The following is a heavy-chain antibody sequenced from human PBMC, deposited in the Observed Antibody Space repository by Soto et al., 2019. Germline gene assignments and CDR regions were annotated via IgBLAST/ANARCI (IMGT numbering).Heavy chain of an antibody. CDR2: IYYSGST. J-gene: IGHJ4*02. CDR1: GGSISSGGYY. D-gene: IGHD6-13*01. CDR3: ASHGSSSWYDY. V-gene: IGHV4-31*03. Sequence: SETLSLTCTVSGGSISSGGYYWSWIRQHPGKGLEWIGYIYYSGSTYYNLSLKSRVTISVDTSKNQFSLKLSSVTAADTAVYYCASHGSSSWYDYWGQGTPVTVSS.